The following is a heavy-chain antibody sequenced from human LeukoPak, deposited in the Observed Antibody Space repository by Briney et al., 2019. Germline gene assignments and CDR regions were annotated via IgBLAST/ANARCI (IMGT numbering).Heavy chain of an antibody. J-gene: IGHJ5*02. V-gene: IGHV4-59*08. CDR1: GGSISGYY. CDR3: ARHAIYSGGYSFWFDP. D-gene: IGHD1-26*01. Sequence: PSETLSLTCTVSGGSISGYYWSWIRQPPGKGLEWIVYVYNSEYTNYNPSLKSRASISVDTSKNLCSLRLTSVTAADTAVYYCARHAIYSGGYSFWFDPWGLGTLVPVS. CDR2: VYNSEYT.